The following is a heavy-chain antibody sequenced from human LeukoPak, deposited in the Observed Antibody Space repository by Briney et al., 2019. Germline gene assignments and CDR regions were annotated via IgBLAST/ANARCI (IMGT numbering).Heavy chain of an antibody. CDR2: IYTSGST. CDR1: GGSISSGSYY. J-gene: IGHJ6*03. V-gene: IGHV4-61*02. CDR3: ARGGPPGYYYDYYMDV. Sequence: SQTLSLTCTVSGGSISSGSYYWSWIRQPAGKGLEWIGRIYTSGSTNYNPSLKSRVTISVDTSKNQFSLKLSSVTAADTAVYFCARGGPPGYYYDYYMDVWGKGTTVTISS.